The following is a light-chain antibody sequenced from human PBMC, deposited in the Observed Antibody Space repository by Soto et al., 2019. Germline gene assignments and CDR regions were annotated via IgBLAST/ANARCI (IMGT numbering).Light chain of an antibody. CDR3: QVYGSSPLFT. V-gene: IGKV3-20*01. Sequence: EIVLTQSPDTLSLSPGERATLYCRASQSVSSTYLAWFQQKPGQTPRLLISGASSRGTGIPDRFSGSGSGTDFSLTISRLEPEDFAVYWCQVYGSSPLFTFGPGTKVDIK. CDR1: QSVSSTY. CDR2: GAS. J-gene: IGKJ3*01.